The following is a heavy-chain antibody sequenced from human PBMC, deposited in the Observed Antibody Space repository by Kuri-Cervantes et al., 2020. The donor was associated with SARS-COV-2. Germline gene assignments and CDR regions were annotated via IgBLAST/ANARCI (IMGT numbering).Heavy chain of an antibody. Sequence: ASVKVSCKASGYTFTSYDINWVRQATGQGLEWMGWMNPNSGNTGYAQKFQGRVTMTRNTSISTAYMELSSLRSEDTAVYYCARDGWLGTNPFYYYYYGMDVWGQGTTVTVSS. CDR2: MNPNSGNT. V-gene: IGHV1-8*01. CDR1: GYTFTSYD. J-gene: IGHJ6*02. CDR3: ARDGWLGTNPFYYYYYGMDV. D-gene: IGHD6-19*01.